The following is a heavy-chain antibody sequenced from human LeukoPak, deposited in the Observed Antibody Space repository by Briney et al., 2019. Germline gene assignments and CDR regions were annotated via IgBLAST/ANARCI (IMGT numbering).Heavy chain of an antibody. J-gene: IGHJ4*02. CDR3: ARDGYLAVDY. CDR1: GGSISSYY. Sequence: SETLSLTCTVSGGSISSYYWSWIRQPPGKGLEWIGYIYYSGSTNYNPSLKSRVTISVDTSKNQFSLKLSSVTAADTAVYYCARDGYLAVDYWGQGTLVTVSS. CDR2: IYYSGST. V-gene: IGHV4-59*01. D-gene: IGHD2-2*03.